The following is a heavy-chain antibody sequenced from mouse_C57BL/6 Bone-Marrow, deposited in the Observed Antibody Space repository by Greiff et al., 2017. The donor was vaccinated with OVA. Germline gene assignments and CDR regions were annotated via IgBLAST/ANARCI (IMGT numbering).Heavy chain of an antibody. V-gene: IGHV5-2*01. D-gene: IGHD2-2*01. Sequence: EVQRVESGGGLVQPGESLKLSCESNEYEFPSHDMSWVRKTPEKRLELVAAINSDGGSTYYPDTMERRFIISRDNTKKTLYLQMSSLRSEDTALYYCARGIYYGYDGRGDYWGQGTSVTVSS. CDR3: ARGIYYGYDGRGDY. CDR2: INSDGGST. CDR1: EYEFPSHD. J-gene: IGHJ4*01.